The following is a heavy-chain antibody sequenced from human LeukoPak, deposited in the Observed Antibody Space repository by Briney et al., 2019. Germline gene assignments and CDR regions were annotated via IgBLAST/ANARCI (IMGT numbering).Heavy chain of an antibody. J-gene: IGHJ3*02. CDR3: AGGRYNWNYGAFDI. CDR1: GGSFSGYY. CDR2: INHSGST. V-gene: IGHV4-34*01. D-gene: IGHD1-7*01. Sequence: SETLSLTCAVYGGSFSGYYWSWIRQPPGKGLEWIGEINHSGSTNYNPSLKSRVTISVDTSKNQFSLKLSSVTAADTAVYYCAGGRYNWNYGAFDIWGQGTMVTVSS.